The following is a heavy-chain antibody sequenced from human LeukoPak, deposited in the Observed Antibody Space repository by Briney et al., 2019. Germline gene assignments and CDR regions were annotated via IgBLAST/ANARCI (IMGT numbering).Heavy chain of an antibody. CDR1: GYTFTGYY. J-gene: IGHJ3*02. D-gene: IGHD2-15*01. CDR2: ISPNSGGT. V-gene: IGHV1-2*02. CDR3: ARPKEAATTFRAFDI. Sequence: GASVKVSCKASGYTFTGYYMHWVRQAPGQGLEWMGWISPNSGGTNYAQKFQGRLTMTRDTSISTAYMELSSLRSDDTAVYYCARPKEAATTFRAFDIWGQGTMVTVSS.